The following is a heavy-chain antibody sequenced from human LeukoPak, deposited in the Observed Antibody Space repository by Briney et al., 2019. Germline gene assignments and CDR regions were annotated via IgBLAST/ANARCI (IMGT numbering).Heavy chain of an antibody. CDR3: ARGSRLGVVGRDAFDI. CDR2: ISYDGSNK. D-gene: IGHD3-3*01. V-gene: IGHV3-30*03. Sequence: GGSLRLSCAASGFTFSSYSMNWVRQAPGKGLEWVALISYDGSNKNYADSVKGRFTISRDNAKNSLYLQVNSLRAEDTAVYYCARGSRLGVVGRDAFDIWGQGTVVTVSS. CDR1: GFTFSSYS. J-gene: IGHJ3*02.